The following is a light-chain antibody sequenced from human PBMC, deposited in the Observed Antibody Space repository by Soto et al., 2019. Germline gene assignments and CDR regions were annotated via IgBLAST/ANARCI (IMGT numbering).Light chain of an antibody. Sequence: EIVLTQSPATLSVSPGERATLSCRASQSVKSNLAWYQQKPGQAPRLLIYGASTRATGIPARFSGSGSGTEFTLTISSLQSEYCAVYYCQQYNNWPPWTFGQGTKVEIK. CDR1: QSVKSN. CDR2: GAS. J-gene: IGKJ1*01. V-gene: IGKV3-15*01. CDR3: QQYNNWPPWT.